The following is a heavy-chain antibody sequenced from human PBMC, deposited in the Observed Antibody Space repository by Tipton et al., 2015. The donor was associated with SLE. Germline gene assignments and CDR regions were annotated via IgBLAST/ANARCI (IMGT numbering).Heavy chain of an antibody. Sequence: PLRLSCAASGFTFRTYAMHWVRQAPGEGLEWVAGISYDGSKKYYAESVKGRFTISRDNSKNTLYLQMNSLRAEDTVVYYSARELLRFLDGFDYWGQGTLVTVP. CDR1: GFTFRTYA. J-gene: IGHJ4*02. CDR3: ARELLRFLDGFDY. V-gene: IGHV3-30*04. D-gene: IGHD3-3*01. CDR2: ISYDGSKK.